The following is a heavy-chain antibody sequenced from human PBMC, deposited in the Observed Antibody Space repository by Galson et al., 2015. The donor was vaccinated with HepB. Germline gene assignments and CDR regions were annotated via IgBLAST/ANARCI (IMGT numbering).Heavy chain of an antibody. Sequence: SLRLSCATSGFRFGDYDMNWVRQAPGKGLEWVSGINWNGGSAGYVDSVKGRFTISRDNVKNSLYLQMNSLRAEDMALYYCARGSAYYYDNSVPDAFDIWGQGTMVTVSS. D-gene: IGHD3-22*01. V-gene: IGHV3-20*04. CDR2: INWNGGSA. J-gene: IGHJ3*02. CDR3: ARGSAYYYDNSVPDAFDI. CDR1: GFRFGDYD.